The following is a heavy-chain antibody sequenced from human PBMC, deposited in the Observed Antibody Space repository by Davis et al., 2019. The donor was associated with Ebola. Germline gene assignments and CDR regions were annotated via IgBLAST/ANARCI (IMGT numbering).Heavy chain of an antibody. CDR3: VRDTYYYYNTMDV. CDR2: IWYDGSNK. Sequence: GESLKISCAASGFTFSSYGMHWVRQAPGKGLEWVAVIWYDGSNKYYADSVKGRFTISRDNSKNTLYLQMNSLRAEDTAVYYCVRDTYYYYNTMDVWGKGTAVTVSS. CDR1: GFTFSSYG. J-gene: IGHJ6*04. V-gene: IGHV3-33*01.